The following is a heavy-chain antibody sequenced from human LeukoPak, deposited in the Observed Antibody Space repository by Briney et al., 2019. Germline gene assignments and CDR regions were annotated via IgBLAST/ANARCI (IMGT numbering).Heavy chain of an antibody. Sequence: ASVKVSCKASGYTFTGYYLHWVRQAPGQGLEWMGWINPITGGTNYAQKFQGRVTITADESTSTAYMELSSLRSEDTAVYYCARLVGWLGYYYGSGSQGDFDYWGQGTLVTVSS. V-gene: IGHV1-2*02. CDR3: ARLVGWLGYYYGSGSQGDFDY. D-gene: IGHD3-10*01. CDR1: GYTFTGYY. J-gene: IGHJ4*02. CDR2: INPITGGT.